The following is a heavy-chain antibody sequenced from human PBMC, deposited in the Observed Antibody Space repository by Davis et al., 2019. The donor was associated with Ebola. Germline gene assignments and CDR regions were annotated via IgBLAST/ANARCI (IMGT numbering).Heavy chain of an antibody. Sequence: SETLSLTCTVSGASISSSNYYWGWIRQPPGKGLEWIGSIYYSGSTYYNPSLKSRVTISVDTSENHFSLKLSSVTAADTAVYYCATGAYYGSGYYFDYWGQGTLVTVSS. CDR3: ATGAYYGSGYYFDY. V-gene: IGHV4-39*02. CDR1: GASISSSNYY. CDR2: IYYSGST. J-gene: IGHJ4*02. D-gene: IGHD3-10*01.